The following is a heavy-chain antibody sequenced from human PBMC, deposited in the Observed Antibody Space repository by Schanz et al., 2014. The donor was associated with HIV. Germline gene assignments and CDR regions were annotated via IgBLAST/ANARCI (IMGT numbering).Heavy chain of an antibody. J-gene: IGHJ6*02. CDR3: AKDRNHYDSRYRGKGNYYYYYGMDV. Sequence: QVQLVESGGGVVQPGRSLRLSCAASGFTFSSYGMHWVRQAPGKGLEWVAVIWYDGSNTYYGDSVKGRFTISRDNSKNTLYLQMKSLRREDTAVYFCAKDRNHYDSRYRGKGNYYYYYGMDVWGQGTTVTVSS. CDR1: GFTFSSYG. D-gene: IGHD3-22*01. V-gene: IGHV3-33*06. CDR2: IWYDGSNT.